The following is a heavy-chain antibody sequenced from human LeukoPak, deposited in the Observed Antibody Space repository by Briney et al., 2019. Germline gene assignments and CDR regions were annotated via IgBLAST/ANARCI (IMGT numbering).Heavy chain of an antibody. J-gene: IGHJ4*02. Sequence: SSETLSLTCTVSGYSISSPYYWGWIRQPPGKGLEWIGSMYHSGDTYYNPSLKSRVTISVDTSKNQFSLKLSSVTAADTAVYYCARGRITMMKYWGQGTLVTVSS. D-gene: IGHD3-22*01. CDR3: ARGRITMMKY. V-gene: IGHV4-38-2*02. CDR1: GYSISSPYY. CDR2: MYHSGDT.